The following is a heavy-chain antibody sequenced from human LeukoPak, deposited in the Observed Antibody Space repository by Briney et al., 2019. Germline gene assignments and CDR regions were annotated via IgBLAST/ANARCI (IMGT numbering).Heavy chain of an antibody. CDR2: IYSGGST. J-gene: IGHJ4*02. CDR1: GFTFNNAW. V-gene: IGHV3-53*01. CDR3: ARDVYFDY. Sequence: GGSLRLSCAASGFTFNNAWMSWVRQAPGKGLEWVSVIYSGGSTYYADSVKGRFTISRDNSKNTLYLQMNSLRAEDTAVYYCARDVYFDYWGQGTLVTVSS.